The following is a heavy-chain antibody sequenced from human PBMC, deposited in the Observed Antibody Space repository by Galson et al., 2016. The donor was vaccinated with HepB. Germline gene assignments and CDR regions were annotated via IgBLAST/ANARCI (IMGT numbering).Heavy chain of an antibody. D-gene: IGHD1-20*01. CDR1: GYTFTSYG. J-gene: IGHJ4*02. Sequence: SVKVSCKASGYTFTSYGFSWVRQAPGQGLEWMGWISTYNSNTNYAQKFQGRFSMTTDTSTSTAYMELRSLKSDDTGIYYCATASPNNCYDAPGAYWGQGTLVTVSS. CDR2: ISTYNSNT. CDR3: ATASPNNCYDAPGAY. V-gene: IGHV1-18*01.